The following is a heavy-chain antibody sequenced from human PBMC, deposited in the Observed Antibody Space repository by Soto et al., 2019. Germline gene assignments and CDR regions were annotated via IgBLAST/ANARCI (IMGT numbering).Heavy chain of an antibody. Sequence: QVQLVESGGGVVQPGRSLSLSCAASGFTLSSYAAHWVRQAPGKGLEWVAVMSFDGSKASHADSVKRRFTISSDNSKDMVSLQMNSLRVEASAVYFCARGPPGVVPSAIRSGGMDVWGPGATVTVSS. CDR3: ARGPPGVVPSAIRSGGMDV. J-gene: IGHJ6*02. CDR2: MSFDGSKA. D-gene: IGHD2-2*01. V-gene: IGHV3-30*04. CDR1: GFTLSSYA.